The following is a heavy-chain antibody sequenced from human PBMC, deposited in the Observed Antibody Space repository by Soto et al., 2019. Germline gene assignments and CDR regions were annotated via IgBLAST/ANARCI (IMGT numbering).Heavy chain of an antibody. CDR1: GFTVSSNY. J-gene: IGHJ6*02. Sequence: EVQLVESGGGLIQPGGSLRLSCAASGFTVSSNYMSWVRQAPGKGLEWVSVIYSGGSTYYADSVKGRFTISRDNSKNTLYLQMNSLRAEDTAVYYCARGAYDFWSGYYPPIGSGDYGMDVWGQGTTVTVSS. V-gene: IGHV3-53*01. D-gene: IGHD3-3*01. CDR2: IYSGGST. CDR3: ARGAYDFWSGYYPPIGSGDYGMDV.